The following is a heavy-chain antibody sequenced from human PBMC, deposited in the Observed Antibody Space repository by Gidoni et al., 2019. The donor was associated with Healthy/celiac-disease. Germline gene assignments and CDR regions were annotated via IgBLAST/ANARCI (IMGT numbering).Heavy chain of an antibody. CDR3: AKDGGAVSGLDY. V-gene: IGHV3-30*18. CDR2: ISYDGSDK. D-gene: IGHD6-19*01. CDR1: GFTFSSYG. Sequence: QVQLVESGGGVVQPGRSLRLSCAASGFTFSSYGMHWVRQAPGKGLEWVTVISYDGSDKYYADSVKGRLTISRDNSKNTLYLQMNSLRAEDTAVYYCAKDGGAVSGLDYWGQGTLVTVSS. J-gene: IGHJ4*02.